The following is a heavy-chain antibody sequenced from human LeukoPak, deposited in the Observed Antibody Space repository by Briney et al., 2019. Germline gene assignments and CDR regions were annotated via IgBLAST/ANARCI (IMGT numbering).Heavy chain of an antibody. J-gene: IGHJ4*02. CDR1: GYIFTGYY. Sequence: ASVKVSCKASGYIFTGYYMHWVRQAPGQGLEWMGWMSPKSANTGYAQKFRGRVTITRDTSISTAYMELSSLTSEDTAVYYCAKTPPRGLIDYWGQGTLVTVSS. V-gene: IGHV1-8*03. CDR2: MSPKSANT. D-gene: IGHD3-16*01. CDR3: AKTPPRGLIDY.